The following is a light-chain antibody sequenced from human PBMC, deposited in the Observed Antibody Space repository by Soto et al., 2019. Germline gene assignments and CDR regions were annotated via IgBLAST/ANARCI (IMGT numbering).Light chain of an antibody. CDR3: AVWDDRLNGPV. CDR1: SSNLGSNS. V-gene: IGLV1-44*01. Sequence: QSVLTQPPSASGTPGQRVSISCSGSSSNLGSNSVNWYQHLPGTAPKLLISSNNQRPSGVPDRFSGSKSGTSASLAISGLQSADEADYYCAVWDDRLNGPVFGGGTQLTVL. J-gene: IGLJ3*02. CDR2: SNN.